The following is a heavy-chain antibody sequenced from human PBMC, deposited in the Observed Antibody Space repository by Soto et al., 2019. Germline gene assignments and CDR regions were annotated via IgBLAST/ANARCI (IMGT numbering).Heavy chain of an antibody. D-gene: IGHD3-16*02. CDR3: ARHGDYSWGSYRAPEF. V-gene: IGHV3-11*01. Sequence: QVQLVESGGDLVKPGGSLRLSCAASGFTFSDFYMSWIRQAPGKGLEWVSHISNTGSIIYYADSMKGRFTVSRDNAKNSLSLQMNSLRAEDTAVYYCARHGDYSWGSYRAPEFWGQGTLVTVSS. CDR2: ISNTGSII. J-gene: IGHJ4*02. CDR1: GFTFSDFY.